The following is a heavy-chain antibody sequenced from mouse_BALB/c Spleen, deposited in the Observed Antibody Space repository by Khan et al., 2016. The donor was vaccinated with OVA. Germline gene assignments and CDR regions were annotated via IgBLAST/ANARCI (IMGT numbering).Heavy chain of an antibody. CDR1: GYSITSEYT. J-gene: IGHJ3*01. D-gene: IGHD2-4*01. Sequence: EVQLQESGPGLVKPSQSLSLTCTVTGYSITSEYTWNWIRQFPGNKLEWMGFISYSGTTRYNPSLKSRITITRDTSKNQFFLQLNSVTSEDTATYYCARKAYYDYDPFPYWGQGTLVTVSA. CDR3: ARKAYYDYDPFPY. CDR2: ISYSGTT. V-gene: IGHV3-2*02.